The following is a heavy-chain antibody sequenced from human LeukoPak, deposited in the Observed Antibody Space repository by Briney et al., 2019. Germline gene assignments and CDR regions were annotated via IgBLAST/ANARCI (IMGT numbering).Heavy chain of an antibody. Sequence: NPSQTLSLTCTVSGGSISSGGYYWSWIRQPPGKGLEWIGYIYHSGSTYYNPSLKSRVTISVDRSKNQFSLKLSSVTAADTAVYYYARSSVTTDAFDIWGQGTMVTVSS. J-gene: IGHJ3*02. D-gene: IGHD1-14*01. CDR3: ARSSVTTDAFDI. V-gene: IGHV4-30-2*01. CDR2: IYHSGST. CDR1: GGSISSGGYY.